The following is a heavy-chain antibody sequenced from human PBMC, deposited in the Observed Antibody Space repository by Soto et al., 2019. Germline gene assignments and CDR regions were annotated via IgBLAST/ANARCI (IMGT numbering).Heavy chain of an antibody. CDR3: ARAPSAAGRYYYYYMDV. Sequence: GGSLRLSCAASGFTFSSYSMNWVRQAPGKGLEWVSSISSSSSYIYYADSVKGRFTISRDNAKNSLYLQMNSLRAEDTAVYYCARAPSAAGRYYYYYMDVWGKGTTVTVSS. D-gene: IGHD2-2*01. CDR1: GFTFSSYS. CDR2: ISSSSSYI. J-gene: IGHJ6*03. V-gene: IGHV3-21*01.